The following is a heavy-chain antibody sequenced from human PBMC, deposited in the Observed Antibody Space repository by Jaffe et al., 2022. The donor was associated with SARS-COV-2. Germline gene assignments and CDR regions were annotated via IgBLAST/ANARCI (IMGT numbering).Heavy chain of an antibody. D-gene: IGHD3-16*01. CDR2: IFPNDEK. Sequence: QVTLKESGPVVVKPTETLTLTCIVSGFSVGNAKLGVSWVRQPPGKALEWLAHIFPNDEKYYSTSLKNRLAISTDISKGQVVLSMTNMDPVDTATYYCARTTGYSDYVWGNCHIDYWGQGTLVTVSS. V-gene: IGHV2-26*01. CDR3: ARTTGYSDYVWGNCHIDY. J-gene: IGHJ4*02. CDR1: GFSVGNAKLG.